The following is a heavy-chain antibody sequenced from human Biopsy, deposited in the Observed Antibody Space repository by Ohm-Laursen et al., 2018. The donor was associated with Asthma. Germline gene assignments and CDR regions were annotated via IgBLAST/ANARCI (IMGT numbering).Heavy chain of an antibody. Sequence: GPSVNVSCKTSGYTFNSAGITSVRQAPGQELEWMGWISVYNGNAKVAQKLQDRVTMTTDTSTSTAYMELRSLRSDDTAVYFRARAVDYSHYYGIDVWGQGTTVTVS. D-gene: IGHD3-10*01. CDR1: GYTFNSAG. J-gene: IGHJ6*02. V-gene: IGHV1-18*01. CDR2: ISVYNGNA. CDR3: ARAVDYSHYYGIDV.